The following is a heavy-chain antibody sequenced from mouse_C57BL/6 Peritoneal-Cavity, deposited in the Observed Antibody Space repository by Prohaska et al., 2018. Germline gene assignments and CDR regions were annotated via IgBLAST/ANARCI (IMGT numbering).Heavy chain of an antibody. J-gene: IGHJ3*01. V-gene: IGHV1-75*01. D-gene: IGHD2-1*01. CDR1: GYTFTDYY. CDR3: ARSNYFAY. CDR2: IFPGSGST. Sequence: QLQLQQSGPELVNSGASVKISCTSSGYTFTDYYIYWVKQRPGQGLEWIGWIFPGSGSTYYNENFKGKATLTVDKSSSTAYMLLSSLTSEDSEDYFGARSNYFAYWGQGTRVSVSA.